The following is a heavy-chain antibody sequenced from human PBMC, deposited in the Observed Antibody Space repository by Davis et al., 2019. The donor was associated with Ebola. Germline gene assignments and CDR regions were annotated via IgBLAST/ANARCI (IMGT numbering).Heavy chain of an antibody. J-gene: IGHJ5*02. CDR3: ARDYTRDTMVQGVNGWFDP. D-gene: IGHD3-10*01. V-gene: IGHV1-18*01. CDR2: ISAYNGNT. CDR1: GYTFTSYG. Sequence: ASVKVSCKASGYTFTSYGISWVRQAPGQGLEWMGWISAYNGNTNYAQKLQGRVTMTTDTSTSTAYMELRSLRSDDTAVYYCARDYTRDTMVQGVNGWFDPWGQGTLVTVSS.